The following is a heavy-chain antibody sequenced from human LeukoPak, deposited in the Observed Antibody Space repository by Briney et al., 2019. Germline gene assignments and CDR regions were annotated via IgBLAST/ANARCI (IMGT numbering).Heavy chain of an antibody. V-gene: IGHV6-1*01. D-gene: IGHD6-19*01. CDR1: GGSVSSNSAA. Sequence: SQTLSLTCAIPGGSVSSNSAAWTWIRQSPSRGLEWLGRTYYRSKWYNDYAVSVKSRITINPDTSKNQFSLQLNSVTPEDTAVYYCARDRRTVAEGFYWYFDLWGRGTLVTVSS. J-gene: IGHJ2*01. CDR3: ARDRRTVAEGFYWYFDL. CDR2: TYYRSKWYN.